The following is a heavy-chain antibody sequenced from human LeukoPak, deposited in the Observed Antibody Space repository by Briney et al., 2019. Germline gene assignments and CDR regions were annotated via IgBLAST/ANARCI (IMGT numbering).Heavy chain of an antibody. CDR1: GGSISSYY. J-gene: IGHJ3*02. CDR3: AREGWRYCSSTSCPDGAFDI. Sequence: SETLSLTCTVSGGSISSYYWSWIRQPPGKGLEWIGYIYYSGSTNYNPSLKSRVTISVDTSKNQFSLKLSSVTAADTAAYYCAREGWRYCSSTSCPDGAFDIWGQGTMVTVSS. CDR2: IYYSGST. D-gene: IGHD2-2*01. V-gene: IGHV4-59*01.